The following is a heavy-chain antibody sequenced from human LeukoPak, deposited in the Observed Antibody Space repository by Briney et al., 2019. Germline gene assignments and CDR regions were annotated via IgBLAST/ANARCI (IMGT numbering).Heavy chain of an antibody. CDR3: AKGGTGGRTDYFDY. J-gene: IGHJ4*02. Sequence: GRSLRLSCAASGFTFDDYAMHWVRQAPGKGLEWVSGISWNSVSIGYADSVKGRFTISRDNAKNSLYLQMNSLRAEDTALYYCAKGGTGGRTDYFDYWGQGTLVTVSS. CDR2: ISWNSVSI. D-gene: IGHD2-8*02. CDR1: GFTFDDYA. V-gene: IGHV3-9*01.